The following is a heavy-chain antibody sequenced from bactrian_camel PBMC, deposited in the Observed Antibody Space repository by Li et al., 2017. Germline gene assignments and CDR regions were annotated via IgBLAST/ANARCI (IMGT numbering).Heavy chain of an antibody. D-gene: IGHD4*01. Sequence: VQLVESGGGLVQPGGSLRLSCAASGFTFSSYDFAWVRQAPGKGLEWISTSNGNGGSTYYADSMKGRFTISRDNARNTLYLQMNSLKPEDTAVYYCVRDGGSATIVPADFGYWGQGAQVTVS. V-gene: IGHV3S40*01. CDR3: VRDGGSATIVPADFGY. CDR1: GFTFSSYD. J-gene: IGHJ6*01. CDR2: SNGNGGST.